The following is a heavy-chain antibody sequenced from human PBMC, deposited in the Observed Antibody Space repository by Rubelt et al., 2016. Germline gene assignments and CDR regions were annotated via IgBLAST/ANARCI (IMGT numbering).Heavy chain of an antibody. J-gene: IGHJ5*02. Sequence: EEQLVESGGGLVQPGGSLRLSCAASGFSFSNNWMHWVRQVPGKGLVWVSRINGDGSSIRYADSVKGRFTISRDNGKNTWYLQMNSLRAEDTAGYYCAREQGAWFDAWGQGTLVTVSS. D-gene: IGHD1-26*01. CDR1: GFSFSNNW. V-gene: IGHV3-74*01. CDR2: INGDGSSI. CDR3: AREQGAWFDA.